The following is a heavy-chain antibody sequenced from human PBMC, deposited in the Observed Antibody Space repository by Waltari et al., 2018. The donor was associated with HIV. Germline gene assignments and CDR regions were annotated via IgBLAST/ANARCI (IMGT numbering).Heavy chain of an antibody. Sequence: QVQLVQSGAEVKKPGASMKVSCKASGYTFIGYYIHWVRQAPGQGLEWIGRINPKSGFTNYPQKFQGRVTMTGDTSITTTYMELTSLRSDDTAIYFCARAYFDNDLRSLFDLWGRGTPLTVSS. CDR2: INPKSGFT. J-gene: IGHJ2*01. CDR3: ARAYFDNDLRSLFDL. D-gene: IGHD3-3*01. CDR1: GYTFIGYY. V-gene: IGHV1-2*06.